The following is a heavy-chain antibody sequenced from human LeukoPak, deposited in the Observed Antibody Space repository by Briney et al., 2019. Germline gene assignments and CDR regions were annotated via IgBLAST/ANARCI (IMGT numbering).Heavy chain of an antibody. Sequence: GGSLRLPCAASGFTVSSNYMNWVRQAPGKGLEWVSLIYSGGSTYYADSVKGRFTISRDNSKNTLYLQMNSLRAEDTAVYYCAKDPVVVVVAADFDYWGQGTLVTVSS. D-gene: IGHD2-15*01. CDR2: IYSGGST. V-gene: IGHV3-53*01. CDR3: AKDPVVVVVAADFDY. CDR1: GFTVSSNY. J-gene: IGHJ4*02.